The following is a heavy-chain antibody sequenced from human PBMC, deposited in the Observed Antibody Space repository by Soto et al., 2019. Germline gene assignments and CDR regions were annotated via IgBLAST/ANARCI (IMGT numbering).Heavy chain of an antibody. CDR2: IWYDGSNK. J-gene: IGHJ4*02. V-gene: IGHV3-33*01. CDR3: ARDGITPLTGYSSGWYLGY. Sequence: QVQLVESGGGVVQPGRPLRLSCAASGFTFSSYGMHWVRQAPGKGLEWVAVIWYDGSNKYYADSVKGRFTISRDNSKNTLYLQMNSLRAEDTAVYYCARDGITPLTGYSSGWYLGYWGQGTLVTVSS. D-gene: IGHD6-19*01. CDR1: GFTFSSYG.